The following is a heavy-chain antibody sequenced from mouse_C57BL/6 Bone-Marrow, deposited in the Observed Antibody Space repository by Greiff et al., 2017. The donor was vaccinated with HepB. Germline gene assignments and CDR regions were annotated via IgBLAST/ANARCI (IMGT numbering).Heavy chain of an antibody. J-gene: IGHJ2*01. CDR3: ARISHSYYFDY. CDR1: GYSITSGYY. Sequence: EVKVEESGPGLVKPSQSLSLTCSVTGYSITSGYYWNWIRQFPGNKLEWMGYISYDGSNNYNPSLNNRISITRDTSKNQFFLKLNSVTTEDTATYYCARISHSYYFDYWGQGTTLTVSS. V-gene: IGHV3-6*01. CDR2: ISYDGSN.